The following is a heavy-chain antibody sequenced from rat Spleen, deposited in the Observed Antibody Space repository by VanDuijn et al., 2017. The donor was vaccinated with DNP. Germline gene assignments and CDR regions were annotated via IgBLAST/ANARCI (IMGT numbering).Heavy chain of an antibody. CDR3: ARPYYSNYGGFAY. CDR1: GFPFSDYF. CDR2: IINDGKRT. D-gene: IGHD1-10*01. J-gene: IGHJ3*01. Sequence: EVQLVESGGGLVQPGRSLKLSCAASGFPFSDYFMAWVRQAPNKGLEWVATIINDGKRTYYRDSVKGRFTISRDNAKSTLYLQMNSLRSEDMATYYCARPYYSNYGGFAYWGQGTLVTVSS. V-gene: IGHV5-7*01.